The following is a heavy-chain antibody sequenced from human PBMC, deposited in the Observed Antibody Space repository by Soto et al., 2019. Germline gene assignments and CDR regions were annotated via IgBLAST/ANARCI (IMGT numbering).Heavy chain of an antibody. D-gene: IGHD5-12*01. J-gene: IGHJ6*02. V-gene: IGHV3-21*01. Sequence: PGGSLRLSCAASGFTFSSYSMNWVRQAPGKGLEWVSSISSSSSYIYYADSVKGRFTISRDNAKNSLYLQMNSLRAEDTAVYYCARDGGYSVYERGSFDYYYHGMDVWGQGTTVTSP. CDR3: ARDGGYSVYERGSFDYYYHGMDV. CDR1: GFTFSSYS. CDR2: ISSSSSYI.